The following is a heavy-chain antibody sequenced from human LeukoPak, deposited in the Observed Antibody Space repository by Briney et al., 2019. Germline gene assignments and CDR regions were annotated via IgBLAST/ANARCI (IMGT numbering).Heavy chain of an antibody. CDR1: GFTFSSYG. CDR3: AKASFSYSYYYMDV. CDR2: IRYDGSNK. Sequence: PVGSLRLSCAASGFTFSSYGMHWVRQAPGKGLEWVAFIRYDGSNKYYADSVKGRFTISRDNSKNTLYLQMNSLRSEDTALYYCAKASFSYSYYYMDVWGKGTTVTVSS. J-gene: IGHJ6*03. V-gene: IGHV3-30*02.